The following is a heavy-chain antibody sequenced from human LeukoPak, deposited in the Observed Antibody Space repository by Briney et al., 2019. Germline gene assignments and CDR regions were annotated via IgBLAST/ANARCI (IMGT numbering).Heavy chain of an antibody. J-gene: IGHJ5*02. D-gene: IGHD2-15*01. CDR2: IYYSGST. V-gene: IGHV4-39*02. Sequence: SETLSLTCTVSGGSISSSSYYWGWIRQPPGKGLEWIGSIYYSGSTYYNPSLKSRVTISVDTSKNQFSLQLNSVTPEDTAVYYCARELSGAHIVVVVAATPPNWFDPWGQGTLVTVSS. CDR1: GGSISSSSYY. CDR3: ARELSGAHIVVVVAATPPNWFDP.